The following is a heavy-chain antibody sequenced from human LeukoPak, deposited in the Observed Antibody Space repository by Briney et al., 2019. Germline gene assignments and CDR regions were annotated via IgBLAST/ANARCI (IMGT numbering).Heavy chain of an antibody. CDR2: INPSGGST. Sequence: EASVKVSCKASGYTFTSYYMHWVRQAPGQGLEWMGIINPSGGSTSYAQKFQGRATMTRDMSTSTVYMELSSLRSEDTAVYYCARGYYDSSGYYYGAFDIWGQGTMVTVSS. V-gene: IGHV1-46*01. CDR3: ARGYYDSSGYYYGAFDI. CDR1: GYTFTSYY. J-gene: IGHJ3*02. D-gene: IGHD3-22*01.